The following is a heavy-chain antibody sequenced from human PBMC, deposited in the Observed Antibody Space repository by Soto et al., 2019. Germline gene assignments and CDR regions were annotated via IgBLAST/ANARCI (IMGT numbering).Heavy chain of an antibody. V-gene: IGHV1-18*01. D-gene: IGHD6-6*01. CDR1: GYTFTSYG. Sequence: ASVKVSCKASGYTFTSYGISWVRQAPGQGLEWMGWISAYNGNTSYAQKLQGRVTMTTDTSTSTAYMELRSLRSDDTAVYYCARRIAAHFWFDPWGQGTLVTVSS. J-gene: IGHJ5*02. CDR2: ISAYNGNT. CDR3: ARRIAAHFWFDP.